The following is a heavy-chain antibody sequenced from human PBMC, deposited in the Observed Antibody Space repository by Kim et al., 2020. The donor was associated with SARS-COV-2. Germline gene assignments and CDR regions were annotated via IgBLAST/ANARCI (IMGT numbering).Heavy chain of an antibody. J-gene: IGHJ4*02. D-gene: IGHD1-26*01. CDR1: GFTFSTFW. CDR2: IDQDGSEE. V-gene: IGHV3-7*01. Sequence: GGSLRLSCAVSGFTFSTFWMNWVRQAPGKGLEWVATIDQDGSEENYVDSVKGRFTISRDNAKNSLSLEMNSLRAEDTAVYYCARYPRVGVTAFDYWGQGTLVTVSS. CDR3: ARYPRVGVTAFDY.